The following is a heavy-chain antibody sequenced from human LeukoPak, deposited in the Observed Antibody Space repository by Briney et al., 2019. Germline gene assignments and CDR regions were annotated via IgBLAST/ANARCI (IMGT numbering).Heavy chain of an antibody. V-gene: IGHV4-39*01. D-gene: IGHD3-22*01. CDR2: VYYSGIT. CDR1: GGSISSSSYY. J-gene: IGHJ5*02. CDR3: ARQRGYHYDSTTNRFSDL. Sequence: SETLSLTCTVSGGSISSSSYYWVWIRQPPGKGLEWIGSVYYSGITYYNPSLKSRVTISVDTSKNQFSLRLSSVTAADTAVYYCARQRGYHYDSTTNRFSDLWGQGTRVTVSS.